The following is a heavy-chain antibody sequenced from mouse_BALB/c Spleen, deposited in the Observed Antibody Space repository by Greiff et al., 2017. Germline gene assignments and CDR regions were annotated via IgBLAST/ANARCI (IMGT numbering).Heavy chain of an antibody. D-gene: IGHD2-1*01. CDR3: ARQRGNYVGFAY. CDR1: GFTFSDSY. Sequence: EVQVVESGGGLVKPGGSLKLSCAASGFTFSDSYMYWVRQTPEKRLEWVAPISDGGSYTYYPDSVKGRFTISRDNAKNTLYLQMSSLKSEDTAMYYCARQRGNYVGFAYWGQGTLVTVSA. J-gene: IGHJ3*01. V-gene: IGHV5-4*02. CDR2: ISDGGSYT.